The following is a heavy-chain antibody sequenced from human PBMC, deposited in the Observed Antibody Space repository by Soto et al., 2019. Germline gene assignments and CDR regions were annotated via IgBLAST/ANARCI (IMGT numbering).Heavy chain of an antibody. Sequence: ASVEVSCKASGYTFTSYAMHWVRQAPGQRLEWMGWINAGNGNTKYSQKFQGRVTITRDTSASTAYMELSSLRSEDTAVYYCARSLHIAAAGTDFDYWGQGTLVTVSS. CDR3: ARSLHIAAAGTDFDY. CDR1: GYTFTSYA. V-gene: IGHV1-3*01. J-gene: IGHJ4*02. CDR2: INAGNGNT. D-gene: IGHD6-13*01.